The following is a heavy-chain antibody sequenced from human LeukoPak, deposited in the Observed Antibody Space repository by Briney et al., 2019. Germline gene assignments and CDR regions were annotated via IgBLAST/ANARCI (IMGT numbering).Heavy chain of an antibody. CDR2: IYYSGST. D-gene: IGHD6-19*01. CDR3: ARQEWLVRAPFDY. V-gene: IGHV4-59*08. J-gene: IGHJ4*02. CDR1: GGSISSYY. Sequence: NPSETLSLTCTVSGGSISSYYWSWIRQPPGKGLEWIGYIYYSGSTNYNPSLKSRVTISVDTSKNQFSLKLSSVTAADTAVYYCARQEWLVRAPFDYWGQGTLVTVSS.